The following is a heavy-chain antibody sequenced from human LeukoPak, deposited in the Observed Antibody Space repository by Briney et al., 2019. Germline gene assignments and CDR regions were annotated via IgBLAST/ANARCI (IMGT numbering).Heavy chain of an antibody. CDR3: ARHGIDCSSTSCYTVMDY. J-gene: IGHJ4*02. CDR1: GGSISSYY. V-gene: IGHV4-59*08. CDR2: IYYSGST. D-gene: IGHD2-2*02. Sequence: SETLSLTCTVSGGSISSYYWSWTRQPPGKGLEWIGYIYYSGSTNYNPSLKSQVTISVDTSRNQFSLKLSSVTAADTAVYYCARHGIDCSSTSCYTVMDYWGQGTLVTVSS.